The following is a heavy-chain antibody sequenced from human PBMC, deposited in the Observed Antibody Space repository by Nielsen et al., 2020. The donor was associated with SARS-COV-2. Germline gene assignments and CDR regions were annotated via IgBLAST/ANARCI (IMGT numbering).Heavy chain of an antibody. V-gene: IGHV3-15*01. CDR3: TTSYDSSGYYPDY. CDR1: GFTFSNAW. D-gene: IGHD3-22*01. J-gene: IGHJ4*02. Sequence: GESLKISCAASGFTFSNAWMSWVRQAPGKGLEWVGRIKSKTDGGTTDYAAPVKGRFTISRDDSKNTLYLQMNSLKTEDTAAYYCTTSYDSSGYYPDYWGQGTLVTVSS. CDR2: IKSKTDGGTT.